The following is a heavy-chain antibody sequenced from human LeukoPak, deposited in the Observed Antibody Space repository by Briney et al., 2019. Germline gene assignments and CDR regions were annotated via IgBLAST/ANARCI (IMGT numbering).Heavy chain of an antibody. CDR1: GFTFSSYA. Sequence: GGSLRLSCAASGFTFSSYAMHWVCQAPGKGLEYVSAISSNGGSTYYANSVKGRFTISRDNSKNTLYLQMGSLRAEDMAVYYCARSAYSSGWYWRAFDIWGQGTMVTVSS. D-gene: IGHD6-19*01. CDR3: ARSAYSSGWYWRAFDI. V-gene: IGHV3-64*01. J-gene: IGHJ3*02. CDR2: ISSNGGST.